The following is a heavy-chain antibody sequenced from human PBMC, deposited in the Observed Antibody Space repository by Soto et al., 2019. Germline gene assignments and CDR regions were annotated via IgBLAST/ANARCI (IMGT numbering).Heavy chain of an antibody. CDR2: ISYDGIRE. D-gene: IGHD6-19*01. CDR1: GFTFSSHG. Sequence: LRLSCAASGFTFSSHGMHWVRQAPGKGLEWVAVISYDGIREHYADSVKGRFTISRDNSKNMLYLQMNSLRTEDTAVYYCAKDLVVAGIGEFDYWGQGTLVTVSS. CDR3: AKDLVVAGIGEFDY. J-gene: IGHJ4*02. V-gene: IGHV3-30*18.